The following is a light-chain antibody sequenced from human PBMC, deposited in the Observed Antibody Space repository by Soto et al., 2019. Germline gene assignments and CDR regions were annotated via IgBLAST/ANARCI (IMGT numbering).Light chain of an antibody. V-gene: IGLV4-69*01. Sequence: QSVLTQSPSASASLGASVKLTCTLSSGHSNYAIAWHQQQPEKGPRYLMKLNSDGTHSKGDEIPDRFSGSSSGAERYLSISSLQSEDEADYYCQTWGTGIQVFGGGTKLTVL. CDR3: QTWGTGIQV. CDR2: LNSDGTH. J-gene: IGLJ2*01. CDR1: SGHSNYA.